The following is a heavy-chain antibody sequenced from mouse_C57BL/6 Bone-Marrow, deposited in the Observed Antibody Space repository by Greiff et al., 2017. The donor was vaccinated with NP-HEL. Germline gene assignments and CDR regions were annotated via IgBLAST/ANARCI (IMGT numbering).Heavy chain of an antibody. CDR1: GFTFSSYG. D-gene: IGHD2-3*01. Sequence: DVQLVESGGDLVKPGGSLKLSCAASGFTFSSYGMSWVRQTPDKRLEWVATISSGGSYTYYPDSVKGRFTISRDNAKNTLYLQMSSLKSEDTAMYYCASPIYDGYWGYAMDYWGQGTSVTVSS. CDR2: ISSGGSYT. V-gene: IGHV5-6*01. J-gene: IGHJ4*01. CDR3: ASPIYDGYWGYAMDY.